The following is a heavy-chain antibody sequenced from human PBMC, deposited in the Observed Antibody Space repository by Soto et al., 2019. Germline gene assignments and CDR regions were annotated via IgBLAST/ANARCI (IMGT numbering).Heavy chain of an antibody. CDR3: ARGYDYGDYWAFDY. D-gene: IGHD4-17*01. CDR2: IIPIFGTA. CDR1: GGTFSSYA. J-gene: IGHJ4*02. V-gene: IGHV1-69*13. Sequence: SVKVSCKASGGTFSSYAISWARQAPGQGLEWMGGIIPIFGTANYAQKFQGRVTITADESTSTAYMELSSLRSEDTAVYYCARGYDYGDYWAFDYWGQGTLVTVSS.